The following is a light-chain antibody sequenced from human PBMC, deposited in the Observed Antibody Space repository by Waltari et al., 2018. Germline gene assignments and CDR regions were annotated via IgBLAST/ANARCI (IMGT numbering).Light chain of an antibody. CDR2: LAS. Sequence: EIVMTQSPATLSVSPGEIATLSCRASQNIRNSLAWYQQKPGQAPRLLISLASTRATGIPARFSGSGSGTQFSLTISSLQHEDFAIYYCQHHSTWPPTFGPGTRV. CDR3: QHHSTWPPT. J-gene: IGKJ1*01. V-gene: IGKV3D-15*01. CDR1: QNIRNS.